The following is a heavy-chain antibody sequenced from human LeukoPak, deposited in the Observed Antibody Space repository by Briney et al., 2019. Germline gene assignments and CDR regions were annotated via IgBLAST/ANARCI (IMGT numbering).Heavy chain of an antibody. CDR1: GGSISSGGYY. CDR2: IYYSGST. CDR3: ARHHYYYASGSGFDS. D-gene: IGHD3-10*01. Sequence: SETLSLTCTVSGGSISSGGYYWSWIRQHPGKGLEWIGYIYYSGSTYYNPSLKSRVTISVDTSKNQFSLRLSSVTAADTAVYYCARHHYYYASGSGFDSWGQGTLVTVSS. J-gene: IGHJ4*02. V-gene: IGHV4-31*03.